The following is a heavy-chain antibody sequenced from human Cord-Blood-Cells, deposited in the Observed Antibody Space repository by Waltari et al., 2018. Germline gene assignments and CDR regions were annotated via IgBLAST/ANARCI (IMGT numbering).Heavy chain of an antibody. CDR1: GYTFTSYG. CDR2: NGNT. V-gene: IGHV1-18*01. Sequence: QVQLVQSGAEVKKPAASVQVSCKASGYTFTSYGISWVRQAPYNGNTNYAQKLQGRVTMTTDTSTSTGYMERRSLRSDDTAVYYCARDWFDPWGQGTLVTVSS. CDR3: ARDWFDP. J-gene: IGHJ5*02.